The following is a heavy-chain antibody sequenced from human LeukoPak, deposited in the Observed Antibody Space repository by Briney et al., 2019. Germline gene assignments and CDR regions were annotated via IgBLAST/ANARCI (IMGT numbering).Heavy chain of an antibody. CDR1: GGTFSSYA. CDR2: IIPIFGTA. V-gene: IGHV1-69*06. J-gene: IGHJ6*03. CDR3: ALLGGLNYMDV. D-gene: IGHD3-16*01. Sequence: SVKLSCKSSGGTFSSYAISWVRQAPGQGLEWMGRIIPIFGTANYAQKFQGRVTITADKSTSTAYMELSSLRSEDTAVYYCALLGGLNYMDVWGKGTTVTVSS.